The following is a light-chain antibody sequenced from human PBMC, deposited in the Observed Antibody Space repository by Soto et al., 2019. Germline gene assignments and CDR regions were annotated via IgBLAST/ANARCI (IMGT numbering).Light chain of an antibody. CDR3: QQYNSYSPLT. J-gene: IGKJ4*01. CDR1: QSIGSW. CDR2: DAS. Sequence: DIQMTQSPSTLSASVGDRVTITCRASQSIGSWLAWYQQKPGKAPKLLIYDASSLESGVPSRFSGSGSGTEFTLTISSLQPDDFATYYCQQYNSYSPLTFGGGNKVEIK. V-gene: IGKV1-5*01.